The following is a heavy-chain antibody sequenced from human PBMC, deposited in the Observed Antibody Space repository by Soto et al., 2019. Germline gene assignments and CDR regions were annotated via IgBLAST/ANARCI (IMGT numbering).Heavy chain of an antibody. V-gene: IGHV3-21*03. CDR3: ARYYDFWSGYYFADY. CDR2: ISSSSTYI. Sequence: PGGSLRLSCAASGFTFSSYAMSWVRQAPGKGLEWVSFISSSSTYIYYADSLKGRFTISRDNAKNSLYLQMDSLRAEDTALYYCARYYDFWSGYYFADYWGQGTLVTVSS. J-gene: IGHJ4*02. CDR1: GFTFSSYA. D-gene: IGHD3-3*01.